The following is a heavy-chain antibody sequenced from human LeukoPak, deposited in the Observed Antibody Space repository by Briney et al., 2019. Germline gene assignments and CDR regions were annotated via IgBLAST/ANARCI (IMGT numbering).Heavy chain of an antibody. CDR3: AKGYNYAYEY. V-gene: IGHV3-53*01. CDR2: IYSGGST. D-gene: IGHD5-18*01. Sequence: GGSLRLSCAASGFTVSSSYMSWVRQAPGKGLEWVSLIYSGGSTYYAASVKGRFTISRDNSKNTSYLQMNSLRPEDTAVYYCAKGYNYAYEYWGQGTLVTVSS. J-gene: IGHJ4*02. CDR1: GFTVSSSY.